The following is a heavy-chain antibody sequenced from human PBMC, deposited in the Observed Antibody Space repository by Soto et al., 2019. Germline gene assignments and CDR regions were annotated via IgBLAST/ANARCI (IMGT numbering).Heavy chain of an antibody. CDR1: GYTFTSYA. Sequence: ASVKVSCKASGYTFTSYARHWVRQAPGQRLEWMGWINAGNGNTKYSQKFQGRVTITRDTSASTAYMELSSLRSEDTAVYYCARDHSSGWLPYFDYWGQGTLVTVSS. CDR3: ARDHSSGWLPYFDY. CDR2: INAGNGNT. D-gene: IGHD6-19*01. J-gene: IGHJ4*02. V-gene: IGHV1-3*01.